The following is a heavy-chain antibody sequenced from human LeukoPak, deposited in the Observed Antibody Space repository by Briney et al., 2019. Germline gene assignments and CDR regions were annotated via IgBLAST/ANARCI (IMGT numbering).Heavy chain of an antibody. D-gene: IGHD2-15*01. V-gene: IGHV3-23*01. CDR2: ISGSGGGT. Sequence: GGSLRLSCAASGFTFSNYVMSWVRQAPGKGLEWVSVISGSGGGTHYADSVKGRFTISRDNSKNTLYLQMNSLRAEDTAAYYCAKILTYCSGDSCYTAGAFDYWGPGTLVTVSS. J-gene: IGHJ4*02. CDR3: AKILTYCSGDSCYTAGAFDY. CDR1: GFTFSNYV.